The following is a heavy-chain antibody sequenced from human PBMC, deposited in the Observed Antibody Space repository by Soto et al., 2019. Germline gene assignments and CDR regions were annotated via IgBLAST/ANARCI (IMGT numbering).Heavy chain of an antibody. CDR3: ARDLATAPDY. CDR1: GFTFRSYW. CDR2: ISPDGSRT. D-gene: IGHD6-13*01. Sequence: EVQLVESGGGLVQPGGSLRLSCAASGFTFRSYWMHWVRQAPGKGLVWVSRISPDGSRTSYADSVKGRFTISRDNAKNTLFLQMNSLRAEDTAVYYCARDLATAPDYWGQGTLVTVSS. V-gene: IGHV3-74*01. J-gene: IGHJ4*02.